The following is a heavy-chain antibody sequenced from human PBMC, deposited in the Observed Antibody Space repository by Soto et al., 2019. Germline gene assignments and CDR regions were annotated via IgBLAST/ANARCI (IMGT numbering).Heavy chain of an antibody. Sequence: EVQLLESGGGLVQPGGSLRLSCAASGFTFSSYAMTWVRQAPGQGLEWVSAISASGASTYYADSVKGRFTISRDNSQNTLYMAMNSLRAEDTAVYYCAKGTYGDHDLWGRGTLVTVSS. V-gene: IGHV3-23*01. J-gene: IGHJ2*01. CDR1: GFTFSSYA. D-gene: IGHD4-17*01. CDR2: ISASGAST. CDR3: AKGTYGDHDL.